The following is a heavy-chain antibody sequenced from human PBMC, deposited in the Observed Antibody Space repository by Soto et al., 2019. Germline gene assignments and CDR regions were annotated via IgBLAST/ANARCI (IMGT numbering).Heavy chain of an antibody. V-gene: IGHV4-59*01. CDR3: ARAGETAYYYYYMDV. Sequence: SETLSLTCTVSGGSISSYYWSWIRQPPGKGLEWIGYIYYSGSTNYNPSLKSRVTISVDTSKNQFSLKLSSVTAADTAVYYCARAGETAYYYYYMDVWGKGTTVTVS. CDR1: GGSISSYY. J-gene: IGHJ6*03. D-gene: IGHD3-16*01. CDR2: IYYSGST.